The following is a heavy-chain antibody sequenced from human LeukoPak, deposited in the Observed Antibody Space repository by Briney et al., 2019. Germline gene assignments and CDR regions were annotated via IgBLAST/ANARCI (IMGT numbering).Heavy chain of an antibody. CDR1: GFPFINYA. J-gene: IGHJ4*02. CDR3: AKAPSPGYCSSTSCYYDY. Sequence: GSLSLSCAASGFPFINYAMSWVRQAPGKGLEWVPAINDNGGSTYYADSVKGRFTISRDNSKNTLYLQMNSLRGDDTAVYHCAKAPSPGYCSSTSCYYDYWGQGTLVTVSS. CDR2: INDNGGST. D-gene: IGHD2-2*01. V-gene: IGHV3-23*01.